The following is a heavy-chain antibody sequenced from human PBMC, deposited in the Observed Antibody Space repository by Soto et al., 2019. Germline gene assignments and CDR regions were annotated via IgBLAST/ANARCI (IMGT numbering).Heavy chain of an antibody. D-gene: IGHD6-6*01. CDR2: IDPSDSYT. CDR3: ARHQEIAARPIENWFDP. V-gene: IGHV5-10-1*01. Sequence: GESLKISCKGSGYSFTSYWISWVRQMPGKGLERTGRIDPSDSYTNYSPSFQGHVTISADKSISTAYLQWSSLKASDTAMYYCARHQEIAARPIENWFDPWGQGTLVTVSS. CDR1: GYSFTSYW. J-gene: IGHJ5*02.